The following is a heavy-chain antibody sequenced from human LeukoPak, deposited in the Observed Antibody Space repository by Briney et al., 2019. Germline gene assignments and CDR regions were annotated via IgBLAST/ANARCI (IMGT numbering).Heavy chain of an antibody. V-gene: IGHV3-23*01. CDR3: AKDIKDGSASLDY. J-gene: IGHJ4*02. D-gene: IGHD3-10*01. CDR2: ITGSGSTT. Sequence: GGSLRLSCVGSGFTFDIHAMIWVSQAPGKGLEWVSGITGSGSTTYYADSVKGRFTISRDNSKKNVYLQMNSLRVEDTALYYCAKDIKDGSASLDYWGQGTLVTVST. CDR1: GFTFDIHA.